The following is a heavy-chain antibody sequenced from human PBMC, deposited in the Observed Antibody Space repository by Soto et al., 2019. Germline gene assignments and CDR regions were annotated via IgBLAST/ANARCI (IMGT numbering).Heavy chain of an antibody. CDR1: GFTFTGSA. J-gene: IGHJ1*01. Sequence: PGGSLRLSRAASGFTFTGSAMHWVRQASGKGLEWVGRIRDRTNNYATAYAASVKGRFTISRDNSKSTLYLHVNSLRVDDAAVYYCAKMGGGNLPKLFHVWGHGTLVTVSS. CDR3: AKMGGGNLPKLFHV. CDR2: IRDRTNNYAT. V-gene: IGHV3-73*01. D-gene: IGHD6-6*01.